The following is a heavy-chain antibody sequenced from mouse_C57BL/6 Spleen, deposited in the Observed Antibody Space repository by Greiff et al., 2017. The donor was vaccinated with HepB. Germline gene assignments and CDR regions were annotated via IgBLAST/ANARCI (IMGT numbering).Heavy chain of an antibody. V-gene: IGHV14-4*01. CDR1: GFNIKDDY. J-gene: IGHJ2*01. CDR3: TTPVVAPFDY. CDR2: IDPENGDT. Sequence: VQLQQPGAELVRPGASVKLSCTASGFNIKDDYMHWVKQRPEQGLEWIGWIDPENGDTEYASKFQGKATITADTSSNTAYLQLSSLTSEDTAVYYCTTPVVAPFDYWGQGTTLTVSS. D-gene: IGHD1-1*01.